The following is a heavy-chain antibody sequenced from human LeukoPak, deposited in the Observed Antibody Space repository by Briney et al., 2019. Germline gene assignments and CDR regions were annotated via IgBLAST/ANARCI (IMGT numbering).Heavy chain of an antibody. J-gene: IGHJ4*02. Sequence: GASVKVSCKASGGTFSSYAISWVRQAPGQGLEWMGGIIPIFGTASYAQKFQGRVTITADESTSTAYMELSSLRSEDTAVYYCAREGGYSYGYDYWGQGTLVTVSS. CDR1: GGTFSSYA. D-gene: IGHD5-18*01. CDR2: IIPIFGTA. V-gene: IGHV1-69*13. CDR3: AREGGYSYGYDY.